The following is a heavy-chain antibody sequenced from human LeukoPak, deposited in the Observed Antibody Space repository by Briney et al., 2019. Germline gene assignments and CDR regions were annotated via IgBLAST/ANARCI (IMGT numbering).Heavy chain of an antibody. V-gene: IGHV1-69*05. Sequence: SVKVSCKASGNTFSSKAIIWVRQAPGQGLEWMGRIVPLFGTVYYAQRFQDRVTLTTDESTSTAYMELSSLRSEDTAVYYCASGVIADNHWGQGTLVTVSS. D-gene: IGHD2-21*01. CDR2: IVPLFGTV. CDR3: ASGVIADNH. J-gene: IGHJ5*02. CDR1: GNTFSSKA.